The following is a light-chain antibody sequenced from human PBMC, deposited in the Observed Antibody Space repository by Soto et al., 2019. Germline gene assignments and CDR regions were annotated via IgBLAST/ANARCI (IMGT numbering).Light chain of an antibody. V-gene: IGKV1-5*03. CDR3: QQYSKEST. CDR1: QNVSNW. Sequence: DVEMTQSPSTLPTSIGDRVTINCRASQNVSNWLAWYQQKPGKAPKLLIYKASRLESGVPSRFSASGSGTDFTLTINSLQSDDFATYLLQQYSKESTFGQGTKLEIK. J-gene: IGKJ2*01. CDR2: KAS.